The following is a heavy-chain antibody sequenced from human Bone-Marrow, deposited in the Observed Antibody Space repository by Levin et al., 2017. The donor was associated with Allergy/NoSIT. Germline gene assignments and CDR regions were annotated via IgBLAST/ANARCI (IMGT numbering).Heavy chain of an antibody. D-gene: IGHD4-17*01. CDR2: IVPMSATR. V-gene: IGHV1-69*13. Sequence: SVKVSCKASGDTTRGYAISWVRQAPGQGLEWMGGIVPMSATRNYAQRFQGRVTITADESTSAAYIEVNSLRSEDPAVYYCATTREPGPSTVTTFDYWGQGTRVTVSS. J-gene: IGHJ4*02. CDR3: ATTREPGPSTVTTFDY. CDR1: GDTTRGYA.